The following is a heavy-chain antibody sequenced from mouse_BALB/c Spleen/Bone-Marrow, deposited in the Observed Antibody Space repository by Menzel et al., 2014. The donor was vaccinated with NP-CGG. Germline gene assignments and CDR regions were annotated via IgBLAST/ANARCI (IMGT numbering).Heavy chain of an antibody. CDR1: GYTFSNYW. D-gene: IGHD3-1*01. CDR3: TTLARNNFDY. Sequence: EVRLVESGTVLARPGAAVKMSCKASGYTFSNYWMHWVKQRPGQGLEWIGTIYPGNSDTTYNQNFKGKAKLTAVTSTSAAYRELSSLTNEDSAVYYCTTLARNNFDYWGQGTTRTVSS. V-gene: IGHV1-5*01. CDR2: IYPGNSDT. J-gene: IGHJ2*01.